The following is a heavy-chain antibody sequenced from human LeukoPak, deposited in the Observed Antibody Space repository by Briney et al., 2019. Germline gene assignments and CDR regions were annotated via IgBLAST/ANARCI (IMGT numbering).Heavy chain of an antibody. J-gene: IGHJ4*02. Sequence: GGSLRLSCSASGFSFSSYGMHWVRQAPGKGLEYVSAISSNGGSTYYADSVKGRGTISRDNSKNTLYLQISSLRAEDTAVYYCVKGSAVAGFEYWGQGTLVTVSS. CDR3: VKGSAVAGFEY. CDR1: GFSFSSYG. V-gene: IGHV3-64D*06. D-gene: IGHD6-19*01. CDR2: ISSNGGST.